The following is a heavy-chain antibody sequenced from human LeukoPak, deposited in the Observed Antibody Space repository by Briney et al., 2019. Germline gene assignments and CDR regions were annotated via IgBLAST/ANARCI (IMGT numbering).Heavy chain of an antibody. Sequence: GRSLRLSCAASGFNFSSYGMHWVRQAPGKGLEWVTSLWFDGSNIHYADSVKGRVIISRDNSKSALYLQMNSLRAEDTAIYYCARDSLPMAVTGPFDHWGQGALVTVSS. CDR2: LWFDGSNI. CDR1: GFNFSSYG. V-gene: IGHV3-33*01. CDR3: ARDSLPMAVTGPFDH. D-gene: IGHD6-19*01. J-gene: IGHJ4*02.